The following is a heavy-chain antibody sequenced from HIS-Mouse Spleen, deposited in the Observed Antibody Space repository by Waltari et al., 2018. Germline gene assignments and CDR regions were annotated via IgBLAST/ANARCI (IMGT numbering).Heavy chain of an antibody. CDR3: ARDLELDAFDI. CDR2: INRDGSST. V-gene: IGHV3-74*01. D-gene: IGHD1-1*01. Sequence: EVQLVESGGGLVQPGGSLRLSCAASGFTFSSYWMHWVRQAPGKGLVWVSRINRDGSSTSYADSVKGRFNISRDNAKNTLYLQMNSLRAEDTAVYYCARDLELDAFDIWGQGTMVTVSS. CDR1: GFTFSSYW. J-gene: IGHJ3*02.